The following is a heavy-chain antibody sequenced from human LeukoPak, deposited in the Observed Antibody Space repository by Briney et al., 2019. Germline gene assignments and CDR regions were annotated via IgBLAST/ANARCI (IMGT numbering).Heavy chain of an antibody. CDR1: GYTFTGYY. CDR2: INPNSGGT. J-gene: IGHJ4*02. D-gene: IGHD3-10*01. Sequence: ASVKVSCKASGYTFTGYYMHWVRQAPGQGLEWMGWINPNSGGTNYAQKFQGWVTMTRDTSISTAYMELSRLRSDDTAVYYCARGGYYGSGRREFDYWGQGTLVTVSS. V-gene: IGHV1-2*04. CDR3: ARGGYYGSGRREFDY.